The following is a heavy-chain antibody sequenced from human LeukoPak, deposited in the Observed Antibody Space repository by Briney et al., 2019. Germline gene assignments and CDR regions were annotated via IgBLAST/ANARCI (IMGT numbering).Heavy chain of an antibody. CDR3: ARELDGNGGWFDP. V-gene: IGHV4-59*01. Sequence: SETLSLTCTVSGDSISDYYWSWIRQSLGKGLEWIGEVYYSGSTHYNPSLKSRVTISVDTSKNQFSLRLTSVTAADTAIYYCARELDGNGGWFDPWGQGTLVTVPS. D-gene: IGHD5-24*01. CDR2: VYYSGST. J-gene: IGHJ5*02. CDR1: GDSISDYY.